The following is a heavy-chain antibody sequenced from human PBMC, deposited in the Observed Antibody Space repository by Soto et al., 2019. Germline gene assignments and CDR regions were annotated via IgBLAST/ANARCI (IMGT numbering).Heavy chain of an antibody. CDR2: IDPRDSYT. CDR1: GYSFSSHW. Sequence: EVQLVQSGAEVKKPGESLTISCKGSGYSFSSHWITWVRQMPGRGLEWMGRIDPRDSYTDYSPSFQGHVTISSDKSISIAYLHWSSLKASDTAVYYCARNGDSLDYWGRGTLVTFSS. V-gene: IGHV5-10-1*03. J-gene: IGHJ4*02. D-gene: IGHD4-17*01. CDR3: ARNGDSLDY.